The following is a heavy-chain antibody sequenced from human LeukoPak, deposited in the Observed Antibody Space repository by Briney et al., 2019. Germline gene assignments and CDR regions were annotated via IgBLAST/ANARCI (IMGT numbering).Heavy chain of an antibody. CDR2: ITNTSAYR. J-gene: IGHJ6*03. D-gene: IGHD1-26*01. CDR3: ARVTAGATTLNYYYYSMDV. Sequence: PGGSLRLSCVGSGFAFNTYTITWVRQAPGKGLEWVSSITNTSAYRQYADSVKGRFTISRDNAKNSLYLQMNSLGAEDTAVYHCARVTAGATTLNYYYYSMDVWGKGTTVTVSS. V-gene: IGHV3-21*01. CDR1: GFAFNTYT.